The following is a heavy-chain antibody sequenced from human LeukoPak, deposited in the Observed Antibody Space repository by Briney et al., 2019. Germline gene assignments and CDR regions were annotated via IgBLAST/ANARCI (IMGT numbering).Heavy chain of an antibody. CDR2: IYYSGST. V-gene: IGHV4-59*01. CDR3: ARGPWYSSSWYDY. Sequence: PGGSLRLSCAASGFIFSGYWMSWVRQAPGKGLEWIGYIYYSGSTNYNPSLKSRVTISVDTSKNQFSLKLSSVTAADTAVYYCARGPWYSSSWYDYWGQGTLVTVSS. J-gene: IGHJ4*02. D-gene: IGHD6-13*01. CDR1: GFIFSGYW.